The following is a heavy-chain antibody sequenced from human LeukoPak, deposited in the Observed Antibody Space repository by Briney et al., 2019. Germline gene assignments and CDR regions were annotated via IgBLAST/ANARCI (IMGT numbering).Heavy chain of an antibody. CDR3: ARAHPRFGELSWRVISAFDI. D-gene: IGHD3-10*01. Sequence: SETLSLTCAVYSGSFSGYYWSWIRQPPGKGLEWIGEINHSGSTNYNPSLKSRVTISVDTSKNQFSLKLSSVTAADTAVYYCARAHPRFGELSWRVISAFDIWGQGTMVTVSS. CDR2: INHSGST. CDR1: SGSFSGYY. V-gene: IGHV4-34*01. J-gene: IGHJ3*02.